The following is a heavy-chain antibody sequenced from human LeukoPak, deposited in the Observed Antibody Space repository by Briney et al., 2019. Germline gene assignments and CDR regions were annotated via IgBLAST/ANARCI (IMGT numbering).Heavy chain of an antibody. Sequence: SLTLSCAASRLTFSCSAMGCVRLAPRDGLEWDSAIMGSGGSTTYADAVKGRFTITRDNSTNTLYLKMNSLRAEDTAVYYCAKGSEDPLGYGDYDYFDYWGQGTLVTVSS. CDR3: AKGSEDPLGYGDYDYFDY. D-gene: IGHD4-17*01. CDR1: RLTFSCSA. V-gene: IGHV3-23*01. CDR2: IMGSGGST. J-gene: IGHJ4*02.